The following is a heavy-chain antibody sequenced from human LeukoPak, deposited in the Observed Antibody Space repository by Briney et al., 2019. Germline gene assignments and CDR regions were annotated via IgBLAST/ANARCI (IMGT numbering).Heavy chain of an antibody. CDR3: ARVGFSSGWYTRGPFDY. D-gene: IGHD6-19*01. CDR1: GFTFSSYW. J-gene: IGHJ4*02. CDR2: IKQDGSEK. V-gene: IGHV3-7*03. Sequence: GGSLRLSCAASGFTFSSYWMSWVRQAPGKGLEWVSNIKQDGSEKYYVDSVKGRFTICRDNAKNSLYLQMNSLRAEDTAVYYCARVGFSSGWYTRGPFDYWGQGTLVTVSS.